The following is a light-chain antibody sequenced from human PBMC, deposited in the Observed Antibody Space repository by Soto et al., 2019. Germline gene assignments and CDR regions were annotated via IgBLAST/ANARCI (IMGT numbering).Light chain of an antibody. CDR2: GTS. CDR3: QQSFSTLLIT. CDR1: QSINTY. Sequence: DLQMTQSPSFLSASVGDRVTISCRASQSINTYLNWYQHKPGKAPKLLIYGTSDLQSGVPSRFSGGGSGTDFTLTISSLQPEDFATYYCQQSFSTLLITFGQGTKVEIK. J-gene: IGKJ1*01. V-gene: IGKV1-39*01.